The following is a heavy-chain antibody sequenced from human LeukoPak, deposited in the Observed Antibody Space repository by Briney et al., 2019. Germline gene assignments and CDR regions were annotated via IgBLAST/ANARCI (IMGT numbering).Heavy chain of an antibody. J-gene: IGHJ3*02. V-gene: IGHV3-53*01. CDR1: GFTVSSNY. CDR3: ARGRGYSSRGAFDI. CDR2: IYSGGST. D-gene: IGHD6-13*01. Sequence: PGGSLRLSCAASGFTVSSNYMSWVRQAPGKGLEWVSVIYSGGSTYYADSVKGRFTISRDNAKNSLYLQMNSLRAEDTAVYYCARGRGYSSRGAFDIWGQGTMVTVS.